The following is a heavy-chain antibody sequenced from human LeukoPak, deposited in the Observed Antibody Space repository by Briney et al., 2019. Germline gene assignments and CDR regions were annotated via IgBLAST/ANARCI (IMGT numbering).Heavy chain of an antibody. Sequence: QAGGSLRLSCAASGFTVSSNYMSWVRQAPGKGLEWGSVIYSGGSTYYADSVKGRFTISRDNSKNTLYLQMNSLRAEDTAVYYCARDLYDFWSGYSSTDYYGMDVWGQGTTVTVSS. V-gene: IGHV3-66*01. D-gene: IGHD3-3*01. J-gene: IGHJ6*02. CDR3: ARDLYDFWSGYSSTDYYGMDV. CDR1: GFTVSSNY. CDR2: IYSGGST.